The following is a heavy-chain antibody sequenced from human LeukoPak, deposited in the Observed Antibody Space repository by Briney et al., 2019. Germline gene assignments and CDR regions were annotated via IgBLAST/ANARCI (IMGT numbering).Heavy chain of an antibody. CDR2: IYYSGST. CDR1: GGSISSSSYY. J-gene: IGHJ5*02. CDR3: ARDGGTMVRGVKGKNCFDP. D-gene: IGHD3-10*01. Sequence: SETLSLTCTVSGGSISSSSYYWGWTRQPPGKGLEWIGSIYYSGSTYYNPSLKSRVTISVDTSKNQFSLKLSSVTAADTAVYYCARDGGTMVRGVKGKNCFDPWGQGTLVTVSS. V-gene: IGHV4-39*07.